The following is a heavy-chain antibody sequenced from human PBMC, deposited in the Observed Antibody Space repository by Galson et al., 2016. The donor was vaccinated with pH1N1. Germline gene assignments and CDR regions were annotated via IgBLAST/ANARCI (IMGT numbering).Heavy chain of an antibody. Sequence: QSGAEVKKPGESLKISCKASGYSFTGYWIAWVRQVPGKGLEWVGVVNPGGSTIRYSPPFQGQVTISNDKSINTAYLQWISPKASDTATYYCARQYDFGDYRGVAFDIWGQGLRVICSS. V-gene: IGHV5-51*03. D-gene: IGHD4-17*01. CDR2: VNPGGSTI. CDR3: ARQYDFGDYRGVAFDI. J-gene: IGHJ3*02. CDR1: GYSFTGYW.